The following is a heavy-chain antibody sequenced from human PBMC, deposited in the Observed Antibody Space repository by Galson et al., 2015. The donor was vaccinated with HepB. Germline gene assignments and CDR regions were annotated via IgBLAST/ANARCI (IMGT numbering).Heavy chain of an antibody. CDR3: ARLPEPNFGYYYYYMDV. V-gene: IGHV1-69*13. Sequence: SVKVSCKASGGTFSSYAISWVRQAPGQGLEWMGGIIPIFGTANYAQKFQGRVTITADESTSTAYMELSSLRSEDTAVYYCARLPEPNFGYYYYYMDVWGKGTTVTVSS. CDR1: GGTFSSYA. D-gene: IGHD1-14*01. CDR2: IIPIFGTA. J-gene: IGHJ6*03.